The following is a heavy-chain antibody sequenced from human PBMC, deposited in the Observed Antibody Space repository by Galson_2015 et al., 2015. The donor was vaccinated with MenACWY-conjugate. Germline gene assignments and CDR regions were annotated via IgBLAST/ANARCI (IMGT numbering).Heavy chain of an antibody. CDR1: GFTLSHYW. J-gene: IGHJ4*02. Sequence: SMSISCEASGFTLSHYWMSWVRRAPGKGLEWLATIKDDGGERYLVDYVKGRYSISRDDAKNSLFLEINNLRADDTDVYYCARPVRVRLTVTVPSYFDHWRQVALFAVSA. CDR2: IKDDGGER. V-gene: IGHV3-7*03. D-gene: IGHD4-11*01. CDR3: ARPVRVRLTVTVPSYFDH.